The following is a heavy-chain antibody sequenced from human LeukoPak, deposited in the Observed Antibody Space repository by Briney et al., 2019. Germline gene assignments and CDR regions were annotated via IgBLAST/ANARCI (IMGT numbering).Heavy chain of an antibody. Sequence: SWASAGLRNNIDVMSWVRNEKRKGLEWVSAISGSGGSTYYADSVKGRFTISRDNSKNTLYLQMNSLRAEDTAVYYCAKDQRAYGGSEAGVVWGQGTMVTVSS. CDR3: AKDQRAYGGSEAGVV. D-gene: IGHD4-23*01. J-gene: IGHJ3*01. CDR1: GLRNNIDV. CDR2: ISGSGGST. V-gene: IGHV3-23*01.